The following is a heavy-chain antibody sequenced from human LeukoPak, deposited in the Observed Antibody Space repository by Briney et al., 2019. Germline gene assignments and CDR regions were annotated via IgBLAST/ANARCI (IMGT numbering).Heavy chain of an antibody. J-gene: IGHJ4*02. Sequence: GGSLRLSCAASGFIFTNYFMSWVRQAPGKGLEWAASIKHDGSEKYYVDSVRGRFTISRDNTMNSLYLQMSSLRAEDMAVYYCATDRGWRTSGYYLYYFEYWGQGTLVTYSS. D-gene: IGHD3-3*01. CDR3: ATDRGWRTSGYYLYYFEY. CDR1: GFIFTNYF. V-gene: IGHV3-7*01. CDR2: IKHDGSEK.